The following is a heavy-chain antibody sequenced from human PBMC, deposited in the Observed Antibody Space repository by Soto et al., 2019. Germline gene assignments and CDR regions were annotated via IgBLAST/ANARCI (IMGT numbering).Heavy chain of an antibody. Sequence: SETLSLTCTVSSGSISSTIYSWDWIRQPTGKGLEWIGSIFYSGSTYYNPSLKSRVTISVDTSKNQFSLTLTSVTAADTAVYYCARHNYDGSGYYYYYYGMDVWGQGTTVT. D-gene: IGHD3-22*01. J-gene: IGHJ6*02. CDR3: ARHNYDGSGYYYYYYGMDV. CDR1: SGSISSTIYS. CDR2: IFYSGST. V-gene: IGHV4-39*01.